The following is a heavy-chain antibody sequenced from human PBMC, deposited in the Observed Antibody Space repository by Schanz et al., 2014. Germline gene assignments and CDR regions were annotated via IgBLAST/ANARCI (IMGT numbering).Heavy chain of an antibody. D-gene: IGHD3-16*01. CDR1: GYSFTTYF. Sequence: QVHLMQSGAEAKKPGASVKVSCKAFGYSFTTYFIHWVRLAPGQGFEWMGLISPSGGSTSYAQKFQGRATLTGDRSPGPVFMGLGGLTSEDTAVYYCGRGGGAYPQKYGMDVWGQGTTVTVSS. V-gene: IGHV1-46*01. CDR2: ISPSGGST. CDR3: GRGGGAYPQKYGMDV. J-gene: IGHJ6*02.